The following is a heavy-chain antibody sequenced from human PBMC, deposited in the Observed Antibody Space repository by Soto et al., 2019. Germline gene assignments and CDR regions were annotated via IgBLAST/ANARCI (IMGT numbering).Heavy chain of an antibody. CDR2: IIPIFGTA. CDR1: GGTFSSYA. J-gene: IGHJ6*02. CDR3: ARGGTTKYISSHYYYYGMDV. Sequence: QVQLVQSGAEVKKPGSSVKVSCKASGGTFSSYAISWVRQAPGQGLEWMGGIIPIFGTANYAQKFQGRVTITADVSTRTAYMELSSLRSEDTAVYYCARGGTTKYISSHYYYYGMDVWGQGTTVTVSS. D-gene: IGHD6-13*01. V-gene: IGHV1-69*12.